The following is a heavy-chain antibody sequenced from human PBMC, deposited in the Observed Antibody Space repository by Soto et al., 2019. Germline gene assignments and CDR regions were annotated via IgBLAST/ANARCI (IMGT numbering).Heavy chain of an antibody. Sequence: EVQLVESGGGLVQPGGSLRLSCAASGFTFSSYWMSWVRQAPGKGLEWVANIKQDGSEKYYVDSVKGRFTISRDNAKNSLYLQMTSLRAEDTAVYYCARVGSSGSYPFDYWGQGTLVTVSS. D-gene: IGHD3-10*01. J-gene: IGHJ4*02. V-gene: IGHV3-7*03. CDR3: ARVGSSGSYPFDY. CDR1: GFTFSSYW. CDR2: IKQDGSEK.